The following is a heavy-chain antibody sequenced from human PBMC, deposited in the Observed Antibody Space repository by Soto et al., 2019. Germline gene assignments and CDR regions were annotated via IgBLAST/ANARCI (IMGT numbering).Heavy chain of an antibody. CDR1: GFTFSLYG. D-gene: IGHD6-6*01. CDR3: ARDIAVRTFDE. V-gene: IGHV3-33*01. Sequence: QVQLVQSGGGVVQPGKSLRLSCGASGFTFSLYGMHWVRQAPGKGLEWVSVIWYDGSATYYGDSVKGRFNISKDDSTNTPYLQMNRLRAAGTAVYYCARDIAVRTFDEWGQGTLVTVA. J-gene: IGHJ4*02. CDR2: IWYDGSAT.